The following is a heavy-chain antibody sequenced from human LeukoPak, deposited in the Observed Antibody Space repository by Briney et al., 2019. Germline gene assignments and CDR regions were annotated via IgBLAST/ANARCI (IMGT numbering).Heavy chain of an antibody. V-gene: IGHV3-23*01. D-gene: IGHD3-3*01. CDR1: GFTLSIYC. CDR2: IRGSGGIT. Sequence: GGSLRLPCAASGFTLSIYCMYWVRQAPGKGLEWLSGIRGSGGITYYADSVKGRFTISGDNSENTLYLQMNSLRVDDTAVYYCAKGRVVESILDYWGQGVLVTVSS. J-gene: IGHJ4*02. CDR3: AKGRVVESILDY.